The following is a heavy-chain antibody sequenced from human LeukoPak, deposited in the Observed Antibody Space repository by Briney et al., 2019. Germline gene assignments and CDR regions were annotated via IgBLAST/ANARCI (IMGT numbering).Heavy chain of an antibody. J-gene: IGHJ6*02. CDR2: IIPIFGTP. Sequence: ASVKVPCKASGGTFSSYGISWVRQAPGQGLEWMGGIIPIFGTPNYAQKFQGRVTITADESTSTAYMELSSLRSEDTAVYYCARGSGTITMVRGVFYGMDVWGQGTTVTVFS. V-gene: IGHV1-69*13. CDR3: ARGSGTITMVRGVFYGMDV. CDR1: GGTFSSYG. D-gene: IGHD3-10*01.